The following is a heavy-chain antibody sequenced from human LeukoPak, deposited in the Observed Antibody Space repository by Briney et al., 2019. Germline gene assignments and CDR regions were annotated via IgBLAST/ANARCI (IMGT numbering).Heavy chain of an antibody. CDR3: ARRDPRWLHELN. V-gene: IGHV4-39*07. J-gene: IGHJ4*02. CDR1: GGSISSSSYY. CDR2: IYYSGST. D-gene: IGHD5-24*01. Sequence: SETLSLTCTVSGGSISSSSYYWGWIRQPPGKGLEWIGSIYYSGSTNYNPSLKSRVTISVDTSKNQFSLKLSSVTAADTAVYYCARRDPRWLHELNWGQGTLVTVSS.